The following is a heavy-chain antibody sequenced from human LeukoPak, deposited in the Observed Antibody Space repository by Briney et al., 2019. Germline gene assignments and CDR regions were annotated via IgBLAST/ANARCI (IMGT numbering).Heavy chain of an antibody. CDR1: GGTFSSYV. V-gene: IGHV1-69*05. CDR3: ASGVVVTAIPRKNGGYYYMDV. J-gene: IGHJ6*03. CDR2: IIPIFGTA. Sequence: ASVKVSCKASGGTFSSYVISWVRQAPGQGLEWMGGIIPIFGTANYAQKFQGRVTITTDESTSTAYMELSSLRSEDTAVYYCASGVVVTAIPRKNGGYYYMDVWGKGTTVTVSS. D-gene: IGHD2-21*02.